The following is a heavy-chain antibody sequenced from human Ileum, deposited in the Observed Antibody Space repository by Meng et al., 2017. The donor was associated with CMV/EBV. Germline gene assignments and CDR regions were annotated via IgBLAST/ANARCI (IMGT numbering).Heavy chain of an antibody. CDR3: VSPPVGG. V-gene: IGHV3-11*01. CDR1: GFTFSDSQ. Sequence: SRRLSCAAYGFTFSDSQMSWIRQTPGKGLEWVAYISPSGNSIYYADSVKGRFTISRDNAKNALFLQVSSLRPEDTAVYYCVSPPVGGWGQGTLVTVSS. CDR2: ISPSGNSI. J-gene: IGHJ4*02. D-gene: IGHD3-16*01.